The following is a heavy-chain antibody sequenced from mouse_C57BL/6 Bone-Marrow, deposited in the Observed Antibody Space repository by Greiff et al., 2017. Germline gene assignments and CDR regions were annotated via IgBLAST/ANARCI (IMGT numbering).Heavy chain of an antibody. CDR3: ARHPLTGGYFDY. J-gene: IGHJ2*01. CDR1: GFTFSDYG. CDR2: ISNLAYSI. Sequence: EVHLVESGGGLVQPGGSLKLSCAASGFTFSDYGMAWVRQAPRKGPEWVAFISNLAYSIYYADTVTGRFTISRENAKNTLYLEMSSLRSEDTAMYYCARHPLTGGYFDYWGQGTTLTVSS. D-gene: IGHD4-1*01. V-gene: IGHV5-15*01.